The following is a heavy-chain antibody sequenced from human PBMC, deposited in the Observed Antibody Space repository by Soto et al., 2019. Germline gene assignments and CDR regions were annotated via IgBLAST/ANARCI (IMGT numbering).Heavy chain of an antibody. CDR1: GFTFSNAW. CDR3: STETAARLIGIDV. CDR2: IKSKTDGGTT. Sequence: EVQLVESGGGLVKPGGSLRLSCAASGFTFSNAWMNWFRQAPVKLLEWVGRIKSKTDGGTTDYAAPVKGRFTISRDDSKNTLYLQLNSLNTEDTAVYYCSTETAARLIGIDVWGKGTTVTVSS. J-gene: IGHJ6*04. V-gene: IGHV3-15*07. D-gene: IGHD6-6*01.